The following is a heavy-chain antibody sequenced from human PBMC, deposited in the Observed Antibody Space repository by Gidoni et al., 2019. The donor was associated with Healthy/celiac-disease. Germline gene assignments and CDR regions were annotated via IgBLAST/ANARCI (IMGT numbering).Heavy chain of an antibody. Sequence: EVQLLESGGGWVQPGGSLRLSWAPSGFTFSSYAMSWVRQAPGKGLEWVSAISGSGGSTYYVDSVKGRFNISRDNSKNTLYLQMNSLRAEDTAVYYCAKGDISYYDFWSGYSYYFDYWGQGTLVTVSS. CDR2: ISGSGGST. CDR3: AKGDISYYDFWSGYSYYFDY. D-gene: IGHD3-3*01. CDR1: GFTFSSYA. V-gene: IGHV3-23*01. J-gene: IGHJ4*02.